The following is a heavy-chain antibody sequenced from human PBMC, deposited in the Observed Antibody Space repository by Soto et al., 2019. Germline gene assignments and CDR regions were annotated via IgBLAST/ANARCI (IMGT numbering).Heavy chain of an antibody. CDR1: GFTFSSYA. Sequence: GGSLRLSCAASGFTFSSYAMSWVRQAPGKGLEWVSAISGSGGSTYYADSVKGRFTISRDNSKNTLYLQMNSLRAEDTAVYYCAKDSDCWSGYSPSYFDYWGQGTLVTVSS. J-gene: IGHJ4*02. D-gene: IGHD3-3*01. CDR2: ISGSGGST. CDR3: AKDSDCWSGYSPSYFDY. V-gene: IGHV3-23*01.